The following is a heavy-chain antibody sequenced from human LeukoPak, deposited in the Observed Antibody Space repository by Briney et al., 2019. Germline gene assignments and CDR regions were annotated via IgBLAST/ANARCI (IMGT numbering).Heavy chain of an antibody. V-gene: IGHV4-39*01. CDR3: ARYSGSYSGYYFDY. D-gene: IGHD1-26*01. CDR1: GGSIRSSSYY. Sequence: PSETLSLTCTVSGGSIRSSSYYWGWIRQPPGKGLEWIGNIYYSGSTYYNPSLKSRVTISVDTSKNQFSLQLSSVTATDTAVYYCARYSGSYSGYYFDYWGQGTLVTVPS. CDR2: IYYSGST. J-gene: IGHJ4*02.